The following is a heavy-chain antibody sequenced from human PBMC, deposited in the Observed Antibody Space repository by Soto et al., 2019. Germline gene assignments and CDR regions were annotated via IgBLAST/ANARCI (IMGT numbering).Heavy chain of an antibody. Sequence: SETLSLTCAVSGCSISSGGYSWSWIRQPPGKGLEWIGYIYHSGSTYYNPSLKSRVTISVDRSKNQFSLKLSSVTAADTAVYYCARESYYDYGWGSYRYSWFDPWGQGTLVTVSS. J-gene: IGHJ5*02. CDR1: GCSISSGGYS. D-gene: IGHD3-16*02. CDR2: IYHSGST. CDR3: ARESYYDYGWGSYRYSWFDP. V-gene: IGHV4-30-2*01.